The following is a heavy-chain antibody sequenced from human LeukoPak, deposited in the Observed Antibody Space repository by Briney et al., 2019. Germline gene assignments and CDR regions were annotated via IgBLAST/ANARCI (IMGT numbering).Heavy chain of an antibody. Sequence: PSETLSLTCTVSGGSISSGGYYWSWIRQHPGKGLEWIGYIYYSGSTYYNPSLKSRVTISVDTSKNQFSLKLSSVTAADTAVYYCARGGGEGYYDSSGYYYPFDYWGQGTLVTVSS. CDR2: IYYSGST. CDR3: ARGGGEGYYDSSGYYYPFDY. V-gene: IGHV4-31*03. D-gene: IGHD3-22*01. J-gene: IGHJ4*02. CDR1: GGSISSGGYY.